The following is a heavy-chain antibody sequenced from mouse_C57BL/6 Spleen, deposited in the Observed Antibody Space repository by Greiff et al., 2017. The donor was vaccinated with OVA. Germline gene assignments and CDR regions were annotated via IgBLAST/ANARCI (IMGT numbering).Heavy chain of an antibody. V-gene: IGHV3-1*01. J-gene: IGHJ3*01. Sequence: EVQLQESGPGMVKPSQSLSLTCTVTGYSITSGYDWHWIRHFPGNKLEWMGYISYSGSTNYNPSLKSRISITHDTSKNHFFLKLNAVSTEDTATYYCARDSSGYFFAYWGQGTLVTVSA. D-gene: IGHD3-2*02. CDR1: GYSITSGYD. CDR2: ISYSGST. CDR3: ARDSSGYFFAY.